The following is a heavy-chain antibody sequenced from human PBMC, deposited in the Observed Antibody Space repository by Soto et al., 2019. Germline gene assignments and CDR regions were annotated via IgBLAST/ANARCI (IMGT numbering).Heavy chain of an antibody. D-gene: IGHD6-6*01. Sequence: EVQLLESGGGLVQPGGSLRLPCPAPGSPFSGYPRSWFRQAPGRGLGGASAFSGSGGSTYYADSVKGRFTISRDNSKNTLYLQMNSLRAEDTAVYYCAKSPYHIYLQLGGGNWFDPWGQGTLVTVSS. J-gene: IGHJ5*02. CDR3: AKSPYHIYLQLGGGNWFDP. CDR1: GSPFSGYP. CDR2: FSGSGGST. V-gene: IGHV3-23*01.